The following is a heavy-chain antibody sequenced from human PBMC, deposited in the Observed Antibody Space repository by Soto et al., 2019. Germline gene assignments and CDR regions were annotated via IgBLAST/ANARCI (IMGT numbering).Heavy chain of an antibody. CDR2: ISVSGSTT. V-gene: IGHV3-23*01. D-gene: IGHD3-16*01. J-gene: IGHJ5*02. CDR1: GFTFGSYV. CDR3: AKSGGGGYRFFDP. Sequence: GGSLRLSCAASGFTFGSYVMTWVRQVPGKGLEWVSAISVSGSTTYYADSVKGRFTISRDNSKNTLYLQMNSLRAEDTAVYYCAKSGGGGYRFFDPWGQGALVPVSS.